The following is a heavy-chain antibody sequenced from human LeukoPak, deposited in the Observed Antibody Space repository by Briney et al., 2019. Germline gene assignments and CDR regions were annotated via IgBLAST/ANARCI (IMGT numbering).Heavy chain of an antibody. CDR1: GFTFSSYA. CDR3: ARSQGFEY. Sequence: GGSLRLSCAASGFTFSSYAMHWVRQAPGKGLEWVAVISYDGSNKYYADSVKGRFTISRDNSKNTLYLQMNRLRAEDTAVYYCARSQGFEYWGQGTLVTVSS. CDR2: ISYDGSNK. V-gene: IGHV3-30-3*01. J-gene: IGHJ4*02.